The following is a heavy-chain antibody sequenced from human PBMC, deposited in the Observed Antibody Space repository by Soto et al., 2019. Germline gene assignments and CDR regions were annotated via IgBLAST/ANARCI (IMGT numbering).Heavy chain of an antibody. Sequence: EVQLLESGGGLVQPGGSLRLSCAASGFTFSSYAMSWVRQSPGKGLEWVSAISGSGGSTYYAVSVKGLFTSSRDNSKNTRDVQEDRLRAEDTTGDHCSKRRTTVTSPYYGIDVWGQGTTVTVSS. V-gene: IGHV3-23*01. D-gene: IGHD4-4*01. CDR2: ISGSGGST. CDR1: GFTFSSYA. J-gene: IGHJ6*02. CDR3: SKRRTTVTSPYYGIDV.